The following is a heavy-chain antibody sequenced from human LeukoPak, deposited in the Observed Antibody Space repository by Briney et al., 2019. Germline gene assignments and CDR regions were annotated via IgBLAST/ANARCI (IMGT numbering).Heavy chain of an antibody. Sequence: PSETLSLTCAVYGGSFSGYYWSWIRQPPGKGLEWIGEINHSGSTNYNPSLKSRVTISVDTSKNQFSLKLSSVTAADTAVYYCARVSVGGAAGTLRPGGWFDPWGQGTLVTVSS. J-gene: IGHJ5*02. D-gene: IGHD6-13*01. V-gene: IGHV4-34*01. CDR2: INHSGST. CDR1: GGSFSGYY. CDR3: ARVSVGGAAGTLRPGGWFDP.